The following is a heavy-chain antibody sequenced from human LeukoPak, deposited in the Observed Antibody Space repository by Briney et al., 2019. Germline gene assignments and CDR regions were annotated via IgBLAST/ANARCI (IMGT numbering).Heavy chain of an antibody. CDR1: GFIFTDYG. D-gene: IGHD1/OR15-1a*01. Sequence: GGSLRLSCAVSGFIFTDYGIHWVRQAPGKGQEWVAFIRYDGNSKYYVDSVKGRFTISRENSKNMLFLQMNSLRGEDTAVYYCAKEGTASKPSDLDYWGQGTLVTVSS. CDR2: IRYDGNSK. CDR3: AKEGTASKPSDLDY. J-gene: IGHJ4*02. V-gene: IGHV3-30*02.